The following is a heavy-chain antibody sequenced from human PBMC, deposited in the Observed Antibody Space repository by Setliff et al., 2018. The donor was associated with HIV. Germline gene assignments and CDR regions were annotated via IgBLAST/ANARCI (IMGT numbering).Heavy chain of an antibody. Sequence: NPSETLSLTCTVSGGSITTSTFYWGWIRQPPGKGLEWIGQIHTTGSTNYNPSLESRLTISIDTSKNQFSLKLSSVTAADTAVYYCARQGQLGSEWGQGTLVTVSS. V-gene: IGHV4-39*01. CDR3: ARQGQLGSE. CDR1: GGSITTSTFY. CDR2: IHTTGST. J-gene: IGHJ4*02. D-gene: IGHD1-1*01.